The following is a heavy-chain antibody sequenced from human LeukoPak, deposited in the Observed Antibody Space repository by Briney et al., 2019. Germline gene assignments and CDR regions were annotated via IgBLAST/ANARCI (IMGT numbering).Heavy chain of an antibody. V-gene: IGHV4-39*01. CDR3: ARFADPSHGSGSPYYFDY. CDR1: GGSISSSSHY. Sequence: SETLSLTCSVSGGSISSSSHYWGWIRQPPGKGLEWIGSLYYGGSTYYSPSLQSRVTISVDTSKNQFSLKVTSVTAADAAVYYCARFADPSHGSGSPYYFDYWGQGTLVTVSS. J-gene: IGHJ4*02. CDR2: LYYGGST. D-gene: IGHD3-22*01.